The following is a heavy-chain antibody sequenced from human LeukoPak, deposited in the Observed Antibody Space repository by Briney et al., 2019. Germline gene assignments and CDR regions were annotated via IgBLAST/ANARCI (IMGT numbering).Heavy chain of an antibody. D-gene: IGHD2-2*01. V-gene: IGHV5-51*01. CDR3: ARLDRADCSTRCSRGSGAFDI. Sequence: GESLTTSCRTSGFNFSDHWNGRVRQMPGKGLEWTALNYPGDSDTRYNPSFRGQVSISADKSISTAYLHWSSLTVSDTAMYYCARLDRADCSTRCSRGSGAFDIWGPGTMVTVSS. J-gene: IGHJ3*02. CDR1: GFNFSDHW. CDR2: NYPGDSDT.